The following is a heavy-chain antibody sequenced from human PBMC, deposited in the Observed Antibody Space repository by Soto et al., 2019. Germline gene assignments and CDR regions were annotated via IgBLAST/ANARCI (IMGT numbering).Heavy chain of an antibody. V-gene: IGHV3-23*01. CDR1: GFTFSSYA. CDR2: ISGSGGST. Sequence: LRLSCAASGFTFSSYAMSWVRQAPGKGLEWVSAISGSGGSTYYADSVKGRFTISRDNSKNTLYLQMNSLRAEDTAVYSCAKGSGDGVVPAAIGGYYYYYYGMDVWGQGTTVTVSS. D-gene: IGHD2-2*02. J-gene: IGHJ6*02. CDR3: AKGSGDGVVPAAIGGYYYYYYGMDV.